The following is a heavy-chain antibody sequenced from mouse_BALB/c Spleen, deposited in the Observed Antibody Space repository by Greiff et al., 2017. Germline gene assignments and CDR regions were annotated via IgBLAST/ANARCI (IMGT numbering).Heavy chain of an antibody. D-gene: IGHD2-3*01. CDR3: ARGYDGYYNYYAMDY. J-gene: IGHJ4*01. CDR1: GFTFSSFG. Sequence: EVQVVESGGGLVQPGGSRKLSCAASGFTFSSFGMHWVRQAPEKGLEWVAYISSGSSTIYYADTVKGRFTISRDNPKNTLFLQMTSLRSEDTAMYYCARGYDGYYNYYAMDYWGQGTSVTVSS. V-gene: IGHV5-17*02. CDR2: ISSGSSTI.